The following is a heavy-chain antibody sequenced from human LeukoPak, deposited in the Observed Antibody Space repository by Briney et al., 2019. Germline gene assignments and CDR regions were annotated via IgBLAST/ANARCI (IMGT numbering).Heavy chain of an antibody. V-gene: IGHV1-69*13. J-gene: IGHJ4*02. D-gene: IGHD2-2*01. CDR1: GGTFSSYA. Sequence: SVKVSCKASGGTFSSYAISWVRQAPGQGLEWMGGIIPIFGTANYAQKFQRRVTITADESTSTAYMELSSLTSEDTAVYYCARVASCSSTTPTSCFLDYWGQGTLVTVSS. CDR3: ARVASCSSTTPTSCFLDY. CDR2: IIPIFGTA.